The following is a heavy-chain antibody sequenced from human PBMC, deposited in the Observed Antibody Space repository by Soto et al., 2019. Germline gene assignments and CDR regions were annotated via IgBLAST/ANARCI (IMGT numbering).Heavy chain of an antibody. Sequence: QLQLQESGPGLVKPSETLSLTCTVSGGSISSSSYYWGWIRQPPGKGLEWIGSIYYSGSTYYNPSLKSQATISVDTSKNQFSLKLSSVTAADTAVYYCARGQLDSSGQVGYWGQGTLVNVS. V-gene: IGHV4-39*01. CDR1: GGSISSSSYY. J-gene: IGHJ4*02. D-gene: IGHD3-22*01. CDR2: IYYSGST. CDR3: ARGQLDSSGQVGY.